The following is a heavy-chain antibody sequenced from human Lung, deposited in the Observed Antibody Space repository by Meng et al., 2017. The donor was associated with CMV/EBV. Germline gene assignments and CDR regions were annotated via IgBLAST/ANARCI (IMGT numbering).Heavy chain of an antibody. V-gene: IGHV6-1*01. CDR1: SSNSAA. D-gene: IGHD3-10*01. CDR2: TYYRSKWYN. CDR3: ARAPTGSGRLFGALFDY. J-gene: IGHJ4*02. Sequence: SSNSAAWNWIRQSPSRGLEWLGRTYYRSKWYNDYAVSVKSRITINPDTSKNQFSLQLNSVTPEDTAVYFCARAPTGSGRLFGALFDYWGQGTLVTVSS.